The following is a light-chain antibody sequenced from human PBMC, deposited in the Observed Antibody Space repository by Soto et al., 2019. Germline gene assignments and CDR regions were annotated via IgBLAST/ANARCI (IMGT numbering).Light chain of an antibody. CDR2: DVS. J-gene: IGLJ2*01. V-gene: IGLV2-8*01. CDR3: SSYAGSTTLV. Sequence: QSVLTQPPSASGSPGQSVTISCTGTSSDVGGYNYVSWYQQHPGKAPKLMIYDVSKRPSGVPHRFSGSKSGNTASLTVSGLQAEDEADYYCSSYAGSTTLVFGGGTKLTVL. CDR1: SSDVGGYNY.